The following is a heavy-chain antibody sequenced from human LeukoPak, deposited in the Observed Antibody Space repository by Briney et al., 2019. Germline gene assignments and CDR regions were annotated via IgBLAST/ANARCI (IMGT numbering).Heavy chain of an antibody. V-gene: IGHV3-33*01. J-gene: IGHJ4*02. CDR1: GXTSCSYG. CDR3: ARASFPGYSSSWYQDY. CDR2: IWYDGSNK. D-gene: IGHD6-13*01. Sequence: GGSLRLSCAASGXTSCSYGMHWVRQAPGKGLEWVAVIWYDGSNKYYADSVKGRFTISRDNSKNTLYLQMNSLRAEDTAVYYCARASFPGYSSSWYQDYWGQGTLVTVSS.